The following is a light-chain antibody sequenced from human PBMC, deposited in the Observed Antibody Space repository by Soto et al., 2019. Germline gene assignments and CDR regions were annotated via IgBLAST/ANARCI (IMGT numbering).Light chain of an antibody. CDR1: QSLEYSDGKTY. Sequence: DVVMTQSPLSLPVTLGQPASISCTSSQSLEYSDGKTYLNWFLQRPGQSPRRLIYKVSNRDSGVPDRFSGSGSGTDFTLKISMVEAEDVGIYYCMQGGHWPWTFGQGTKVEIK. CDR2: KVS. J-gene: IGKJ1*01. V-gene: IGKV2-30*01. CDR3: MQGGHWPWT.